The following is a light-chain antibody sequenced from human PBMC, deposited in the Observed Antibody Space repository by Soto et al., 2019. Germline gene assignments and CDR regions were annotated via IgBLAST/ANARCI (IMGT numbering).Light chain of an antibody. CDR2: GAS. Sequence: EIVLTQSPGILSLSPGERATLSCRASQSVSSSYLAWYQQKPGQAPRLLIYGASSRATGIPDRFSGSGFGTDFTLTISRLEPEDFAVYYCQHYSSSPRSWKFGQGTKVEIK. CDR1: QSVSSSY. CDR3: QHYSSSPRSWK. V-gene: IGKV3-20*01. J-gene: IGKJ1*01.